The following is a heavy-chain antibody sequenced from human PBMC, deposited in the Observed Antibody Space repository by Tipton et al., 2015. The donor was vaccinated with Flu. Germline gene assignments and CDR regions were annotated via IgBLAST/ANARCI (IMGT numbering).Heavy chain of an antibody. Sequence: LSLTCAASGFTFSSYAMSWVRQAPGKGLEWVSAISGSGGSTYYADSVKGRFTISRDNSKNTLYLQMNSLRAEDTAVYYCAKDQVFMVATTEDAFDIWGQGTMVTVSS. CDR3: AKDQVFMVATTEDAFDI. CDR1: GFTFSSYA. V-gene: IGHV3-23*01. CDR2: ISGSGGST. J-gene: IGHJ3*02. D-gene: IGHD5-12*01.